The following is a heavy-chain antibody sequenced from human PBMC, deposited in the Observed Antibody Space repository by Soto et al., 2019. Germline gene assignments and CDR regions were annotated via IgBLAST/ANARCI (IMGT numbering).Heavy chain of an antibody. J-gene: IGHJ4*02. CDR2: TSFDERYK. CDR1: GFTFTGYA. CDR3: ARYPRVDYDTAAYFDS. D-gene: IGHD3-22*01. V-gene: IGHV3-30*04. Sequence: QVQLVESGGGVVQPGRSLRLSCEASGFTFTGYAMHWVRQAPGKGLEWVAITSFDERYKFYAASVKGRFTISRDNSKNTLYLQMDSLSPEDTARYFWARYPRVDYDTAAYFDSWGQGALVIVSS.